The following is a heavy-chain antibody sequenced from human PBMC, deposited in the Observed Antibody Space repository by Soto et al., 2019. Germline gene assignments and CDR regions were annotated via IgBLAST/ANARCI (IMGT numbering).Heavy chain of an antibody. CDR1: GYTFDTYG. CDR2: ISAYNGHT. J-gene: IGHJ4*02. V-gene: IGHV1-18*01. CDR3: ARGRTWGARDFDY. D-gene: IGHD3-16*01. Sequence: QVQLVQSGSEVKRPGASVRVSCKASGYTFDTYGISWVRQAPGQGLEWMGWISAYNGHTDYAQRFQDRVTMTTDTSTNTVSLELRGLRSDDTAVYYCARGRTWGARDFDYWGQGTLVTVSS.